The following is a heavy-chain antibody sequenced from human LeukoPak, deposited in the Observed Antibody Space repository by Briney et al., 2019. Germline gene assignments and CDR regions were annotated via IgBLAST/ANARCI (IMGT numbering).Heavy chain of an antibody. J-gene: IGHJ1*01. CDR1: GFTFNNYA. Sequence: GGSLRLSCAASGFTFNNYAMTWVRQAPGKGLEWVSTISGSGSTTYYSDSVKGRFTIFRDNSKNTLSLQMNSLRVEDTAIYYCAKGKNSGYQLAAEYFHHWGQGTLVTVSS. CDR2: ISGSGSTT. V-gene: IGHV3-23*01. D-gene: IGHD3-22*01. CDR3: AKGKNSGYQLAAEYFHH.